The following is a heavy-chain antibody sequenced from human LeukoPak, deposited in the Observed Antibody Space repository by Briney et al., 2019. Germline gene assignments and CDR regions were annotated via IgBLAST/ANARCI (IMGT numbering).Heavy chain of an antibody. J-gene: IGHJ4*02. CDR3: ARQYYDYVWGSYRHNDY. CDR1: GFTFSSYA. CDR2: INSDGSST. V-gene: IGHV3-74*01. D-gene: IGHD3-16*02. Sequence: GGSLRLSCAASGFTFSSYAMSWVRQAPGKGLVWVSRINSDGSSTSYADSVKGRFTISRDNAKNTLYLQMNSLRAEDTAVYYCARQYYDYVWGSYRHNDYWGQGTLVTVSS.